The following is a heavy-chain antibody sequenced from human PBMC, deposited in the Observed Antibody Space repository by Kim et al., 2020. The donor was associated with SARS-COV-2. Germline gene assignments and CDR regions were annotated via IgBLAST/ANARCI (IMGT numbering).Heavy chain of an antibody. Sequence: VKGRFTISRDNAKNSLYLQMNSLRAEDTAVYYCARGLLFHGWYDPYGMDVWGQGTTVTVSS. CDR3: ARGLLFHGWYDPYGMDV. D-gene: IGHD6-19*01. J-gene: IGHJ6*02. V-gene: IGHV3-11*01.